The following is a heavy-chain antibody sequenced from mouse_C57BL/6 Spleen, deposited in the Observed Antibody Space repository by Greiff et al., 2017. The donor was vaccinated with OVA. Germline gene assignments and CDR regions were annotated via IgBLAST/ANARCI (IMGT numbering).Heavy chain of an antibody. V-gene: IGHV5-17*01. CDR3: ARRYYGSSYGYFDV. CDR1: GFTFSDYG. J-gene: IGHJ1*03. CDR2: ISSGSSTI. Sequence: EVQLKESGGGLVKPGGSLKLSCAASGFTFSDYGMHWVRQAPEKGLEWVAYISSGSSTIYYADTVKGRFTISRDNAKNTLFLQMTSLRSEDTAMYYCARRYYGSSYGYFDVWGTGTTVTVSS. D-gene: IGHD1-1*01.